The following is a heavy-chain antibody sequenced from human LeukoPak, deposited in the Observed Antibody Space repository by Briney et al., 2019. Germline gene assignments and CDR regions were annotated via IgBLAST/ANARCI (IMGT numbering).Heavy chain of an antibody. CDR1: GLTFRRYA. Sequence: GGSLRLSCVATGLTFRRYAMSWVRQAPGKGLEWVAGMSGSGGSTYHAESVKDRFTISRDNSKSTLYLQMNSLRDEDTAVYFCAKDQGDFVVVVAAYYYYGMDVWGKGTTVTVSS. V-gene: IGHV3-23*01. CDR3: AKDQGDFVVVVAAYYYYGMDV. CDR2: MSGSGGST. D-gene: IGHD2-15*01. J-gene: IGHJ6*04.